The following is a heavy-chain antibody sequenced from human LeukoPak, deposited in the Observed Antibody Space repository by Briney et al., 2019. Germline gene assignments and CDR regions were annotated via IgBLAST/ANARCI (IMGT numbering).Heavy chain of an antibody. CDR1: GYTFTGYY. D-gene: IGHD3-3*01. V-gene: IGHV1-69*10. Sequence: SVKVSCKASGYTFTGYYMHWVRQAPGQGLEWVGVFIPILDTANSTQKFQGRLTITADKSTNTVYMELSSLRFDDTAVYFCAGIPVFGVVLHQEPVWGKGTTVTVSS. J-gene: IGHJ6*03. CDR2: FIPILDTA. CDR3: AGIPVFGVVLHQEPV.